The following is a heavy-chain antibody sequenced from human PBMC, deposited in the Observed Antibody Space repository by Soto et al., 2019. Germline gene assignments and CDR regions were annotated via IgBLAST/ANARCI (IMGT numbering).Heavy chain of an antibody. CDR3: ARVYCSSTSCHHYFDY. CDR1: GGSFSGYF. CDR2: INESGST. D-gene: IGHD2-2*01. V-gene: IGHV4-34*02. J-gene: IGHJ4*02. Sequence: QVQLQQWGAGLLRPSETLSLTCAVYGGSFSGYFWSWIRQPPGKGLEWIGEINESGSTTYNPSLNSRITIAIDTSKNQFSLNLSSVTAADTAVYFCARVYCSSTSCHHYFDYWGQGTLVSVSS.